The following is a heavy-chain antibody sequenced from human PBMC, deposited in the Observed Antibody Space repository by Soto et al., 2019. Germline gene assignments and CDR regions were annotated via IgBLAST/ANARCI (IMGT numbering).Heavy chain of an antibody. CDR1: GASISVHSYY. V-gene: IGHV4-39*01. J-gene: IGHJ5*02. Sequence: PSETLSLTCTVSGASISVHSYYWTWIRQPPGKGLEWIGSSYYYGTTYFNPSLKSRATISVDTSKNQFSLRLTSVTAADTAIYYCTRRYNWNDNYFDPLGPGALVTVSS. CDR3: TRRYNWNDNYFDP. CDR2: SYYYGTT. D-gene: IGHD1-20*01.